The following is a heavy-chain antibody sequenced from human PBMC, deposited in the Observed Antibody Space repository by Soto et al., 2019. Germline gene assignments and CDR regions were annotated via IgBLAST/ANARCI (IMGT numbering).Heavy chain of an antibody. CDR2: IYHSGST. CDR1: GGSISSGGYS. CDR3: ARGGTIDCTSTSCPLLFDP. Sequence: SETLSLTCAVSGGSISSGGYSWSWIRQPPGKGLEWIGYIYHSGSTYYNPSLKSRVTISVDRSKNQFSLKLSSVTAADTAVYYCARGGTIDCTSTSCPLLFDPWGQGTMVTVSS. D-gene: IGHD2-2*01. J-gene: IGHJ5*02. V-gene: IGHV4-30-2*01.